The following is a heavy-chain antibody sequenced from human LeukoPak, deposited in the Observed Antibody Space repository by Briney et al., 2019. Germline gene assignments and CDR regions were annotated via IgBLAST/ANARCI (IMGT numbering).Heavy chain of an antibody. CDR2: IWYDGNNK. CDR1: RFTFRSYG. V-gene: IGHV3-33*01. D-gene: IGHD3-9*01. CDR3: ARSTSSEYDIYHFDY. Sequence: PGGSLRLSCAASRFTFRSYGMHRVRHAPRKGLERGAVIWYDGNNKYYADSVKGRFTIPRDNSKNTLYLQMNSLRAEDTAVYYCARSTSSEYDIYHFDYWGQGTLVTVSS. J-gene: IGHJ4*02.